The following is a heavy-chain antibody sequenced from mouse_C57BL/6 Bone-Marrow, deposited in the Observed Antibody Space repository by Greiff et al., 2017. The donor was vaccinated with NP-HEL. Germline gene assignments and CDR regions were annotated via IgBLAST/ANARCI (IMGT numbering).Heavy chain of an antibody. D-gene: IGHD3-2*02. CDR3: ARDSSGYYYYAMDY. J-gene: IGHJ4*01. CDR2: IDPSDSYT. CDR1: GYTFTSYW. V-gene: IGHV1-69*01. Sequence: VQLQQPGAELVMPGASVKLSCKASGYTFTSYWMHWVKQRPGQGLEWIGEIDPSDSYTNYNQKFKGKSTLTVDKSSSTAYMQLSSLTSEDSAVYYCARDSSGYYYYAMDYWGQGTSVTVSS.